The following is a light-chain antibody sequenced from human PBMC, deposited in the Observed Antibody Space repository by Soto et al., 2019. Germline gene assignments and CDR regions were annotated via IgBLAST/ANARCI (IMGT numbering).Light chain of an antibody. CDR3: QQLRMYPST. CDR2: AAS. V-gene: IGKV1-9*01. J-gene: IGKJ4*01. CDR1: HDIAIY. Sequence: IQLTQSPSSLSASVGDRVTITCRASHDIAIYLAWYQQKPGEAPKLLIYAASTLYGGVPSRFSGSGSGTDFALTNTSLQAEDFATYYRQQLRMYPSTFGGGTKVDI.